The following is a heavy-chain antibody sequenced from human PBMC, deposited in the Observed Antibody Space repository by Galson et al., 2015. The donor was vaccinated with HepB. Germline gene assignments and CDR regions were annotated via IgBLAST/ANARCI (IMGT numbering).Heavy chain of an antibody. V-gene: IGHV3-23*01. Sequence: SLRLCCAASGFTFTNYVVNWVRQAPGKGLEWVSTISGGSGDRTYYADSAKGRFTISRDNSKNTLYLQANSLRVEDTAIYYCAKYRASSGPGRRAFDIWGQGTMVIVSS. CDR3: AKYRASSGPGRRAFDI. CDR2: ISGGSGDRT. J-gene: IGHJ3*02. D-gene: IGHD6-25*01. CDR1: GFTFTNYV.